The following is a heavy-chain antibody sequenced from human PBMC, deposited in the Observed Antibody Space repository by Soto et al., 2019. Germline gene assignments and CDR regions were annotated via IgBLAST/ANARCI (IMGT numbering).Heavy chain of an antibody. Sequence: DVQLVASGGGLIQPGGSLRLSCAALGLTVRGKKYITWVRQAPGKGLEWVSALYDVDGTYYADSAKGRFTISRDKSNTLLSLQMNSLGPEEPAVYYCASWLEREHAYDIWGLGTMVTVSS. CDR2: LYDVDGT. J-gene: IGHJ3*02. CDR1: GLTVRGKKY. D-gene: IGHD1-1*01. CDR3: ASWLEREHAYDI. V-gene: IGHV3-53*01.